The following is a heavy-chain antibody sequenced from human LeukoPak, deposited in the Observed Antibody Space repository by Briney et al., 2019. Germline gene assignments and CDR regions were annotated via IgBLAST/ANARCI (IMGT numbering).Heavy chain of an antibody. CDR2: IIPIFGTA. CDR1: GGTFSSYA. V-gene: IGHV1-69*13. J-gene: IGHJ3*02. CDR3: ARSPLVLFSDAFDI. Sequence: SVKVPCKASGGTFSSYAISWVRQAPGQGLEWMGGIIPIFGTANYAQKFQGRVTITADESTSTAYMELSSLRSEDTAVYYCARSPLVLFSDAFDIWGQGTMVTVSS. D-gene: IGHD6-13*01.